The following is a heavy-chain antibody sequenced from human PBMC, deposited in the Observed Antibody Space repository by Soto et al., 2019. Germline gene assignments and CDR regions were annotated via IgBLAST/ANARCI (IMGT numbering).Heavy chain of an antibody. J-gene: IGHJ4*02. CDR1: GFALRSCV. D-gene: IGHD2-21*02. CDR3: TKDVTGDIGADY. CDR2: IKTSGDSI. Sequence: GGSLRLSYAACGFALRSCVMSWVRQAPGKGLEWVSTIKTSGDSIFYADPVKGRFTASRDDSRNTLYLQMDSLRAEDTATYYCTKDVTGDIGADYWGPGTPVTVSS. V-gene: IGHV3-23*01.